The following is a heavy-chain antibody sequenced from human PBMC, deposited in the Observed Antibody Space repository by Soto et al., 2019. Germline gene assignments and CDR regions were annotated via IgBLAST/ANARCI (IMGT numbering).Heavy chain of an antibody. CDR2: MKSETDGGTT. V-gene: IGHV3-15*07. D-gene: IGHD3-10*01. CDR3: TTESADFWFGAKYYYYYYGMDV. CDR1: GFSFSKAW. J-gene: IGHJ6*02. Sequence: GGSLRLSCAASGFSFSKAWMNWVRQAPGKGLEWVGRMKSETDGGTTDYAAPVKGRFIISRDESKNAVYLQMNSLKTEDTAVYYCTTESADFWFGAKYYYYYYGMDVWGQGTTVTVSS.